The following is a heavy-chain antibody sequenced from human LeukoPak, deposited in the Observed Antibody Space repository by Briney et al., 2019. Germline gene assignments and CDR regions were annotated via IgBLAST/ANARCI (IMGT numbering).Heavy chain of an antibody. D-gene: IGHD6-19*01. J-gene: IGHJ4*02. CDR3: ARGYSSGLGDY. CDR1: GYTFTRYY. V-gene: IGHV1-2*02. CDR2: INPNTGGT. Sequence: ASVKVSCKASGYTFTRYYMHWVRQAPGQGLEWMAWINPNTGGTNYAQKFQGRVTMTRDTSISTAYMELTRLTSDDTAVYYCARGYSSGLGDYWGQGTLVTVSS.